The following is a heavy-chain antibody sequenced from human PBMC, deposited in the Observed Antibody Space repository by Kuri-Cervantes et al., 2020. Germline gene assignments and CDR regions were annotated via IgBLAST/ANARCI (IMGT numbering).Heavy chain of an antibody. D-gene: IGHD3-22*01. CDR3: AKPYLYNFDSSGYYYWGFDF. Sequence: GGSLRLSCAASEFTFTSYAMSWVRQAAGKGLEWVSTIDRSGASTNYADSVKGRFTISRDNSKNTVYLQMNSLRVEDTAEYFCAKPYLYNFDSSGYYYWGFDFWGLGTLVTVSS. CDR1: EFTFTSYA. CDR2: IDRSGAST. J-gene: IGHJ4*02. V-gene: IGHV3-23*01.